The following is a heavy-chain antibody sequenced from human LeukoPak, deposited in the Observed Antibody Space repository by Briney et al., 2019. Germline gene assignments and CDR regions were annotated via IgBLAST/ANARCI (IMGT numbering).Heavy chain of an antibody. V-gene: IGHV4-30-2*01. CDR1: GDSINSGGYY. CDR3: ARFQGDFWSGYLFDC. J-gene: IGHJ4*02. Sequence: SQTLSLTCTVSGDSINSGGYYWSWIRQPPGKGLEWIGYIYHSGSTYYNPSLKSRVTISLDRSKNQFSLKLNSVTAADTAVFYCARFQGDFWSGYLFDCWGQGTLVTVSS. D-gene: IGHD3-3*01. CDR2: IYHSGST.